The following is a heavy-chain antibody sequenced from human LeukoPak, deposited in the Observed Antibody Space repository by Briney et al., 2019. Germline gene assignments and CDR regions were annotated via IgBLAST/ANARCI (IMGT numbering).Heavy chain of an antibody. CDR3: ARHPITMVRGVIPWYFDY. CDR2: INWNGGST. CDR1: GFTFDDYG. D-gene: IGHD3-10*01. J-gene: IGHJ4*02. V-gene: IGHV3-20*01. Sequence: PGGSLRLSCAASGFTFDDYGMSWVRQAPGKGLEWVSGINWNGGSTGYADSVKGRFTISRDNAKNSLYLQMNSLRAEDTALYHCARHPITMVRGVIPWYFDYWGQGTLVTVSS.